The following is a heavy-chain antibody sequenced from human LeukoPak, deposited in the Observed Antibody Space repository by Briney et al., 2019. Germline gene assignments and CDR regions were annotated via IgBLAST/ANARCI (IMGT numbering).Heavy chain of an antibody. Sequence: PSETLSLTCAVYGGSFSGYYWSWIRQPPGKGLEWIGEINHSGSTNYNPSLKSRVTISVDTSKNQFSLKLSSVTAADTAVYYCARGRVGIAAAGIRYYYGMDVWGQGTTVTVSS. CDR2: INHSGST. J-gene: IGHJ6*02. D-gene: IGHD6-13*01. CDR1: GGSFSGYY. V-gene: IGHV4-34*01. CDR3: ARGRVGIAAAGIRYYYGMDV.